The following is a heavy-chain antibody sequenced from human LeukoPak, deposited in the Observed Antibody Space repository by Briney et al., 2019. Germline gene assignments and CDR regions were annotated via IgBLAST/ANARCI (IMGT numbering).Heavy chain of an antibody. V-gene: IGHV1-46*01. Sequence: ASVKVSCKASGYTFTSYYMHWVRQAPGQGLEWMGIINPSGGSTSYAQKFQGRVTMTRDTSTSTVYMELSRLRSDDTAVYYCARTPIDTYSSSASPFDYWGQGTLVTVSS. CDR1: GYTFTSYY. CDR2: INPSGGST. D-gene: IGHD6-6*01. CDR3: ARTPIDTYSSSASPFDY. J-gene: IGHJ4*02.